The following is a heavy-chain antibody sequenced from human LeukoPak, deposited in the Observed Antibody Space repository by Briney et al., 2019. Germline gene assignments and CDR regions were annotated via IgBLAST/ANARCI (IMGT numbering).Heavy chain of an antibody. V-gene: IGHV3-20*04. Sequence: GGSLRLSCAASGFKFSSYSMKWVRQAPGKGLEWVSGINWNGGSTGYADSVKGRFTISRDNAKNSLYLQMNSLRAEDTALYYCARKKDYGDRSYYFDYWGQGTLVTVSS. CDR2: INWNGGST. J-gene: IGHJ4*02. D-gene: IGHD4-17*01. CDR3: ARKKDYGDRSYYFDY. CDR1: GFKFSSYS.